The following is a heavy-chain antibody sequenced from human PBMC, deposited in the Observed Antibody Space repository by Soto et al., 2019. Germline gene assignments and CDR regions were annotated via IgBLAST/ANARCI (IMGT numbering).Heavy chain of an antibody. CDR3: ARENPDSSGDRLGY. CDR2: IIPIFGTA. D-gene: IGHD3-22*01. J-gene: IGHJ4*02. V-gene: IGHV1-69*13. Sequence: ASVKVSCKASGGTFSSYATSWVRQAPGQGLEWMGGIIPIFGTANYAQKFQGRVTITADESTSTAYMELSSLRSEDTAVYYCARENPDSSGDRLGYWGQGTLVTVSS. CDR1: GGTFSSYA.